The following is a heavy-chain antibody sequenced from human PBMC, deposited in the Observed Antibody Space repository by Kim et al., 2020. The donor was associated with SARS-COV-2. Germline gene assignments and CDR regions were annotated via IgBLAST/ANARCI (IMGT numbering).Heavy chain of an antibody. CDR2: IYYGGST. J-gene: IGHJ5*02. CDR1: GGSISSYY. CDR3: ARAVDVVVPAANQIGWFDP. Sequence: SETLSLTCTVSGGSISSYYWSWIRQPPGKGLEWIGYIYYGGSTNYNPSLKSRVTISVDTSKNQFSLKLSSVTAADTAVYYCARAVDVVVPAANQIGWFDPWGQGTLVTVSS. D-gene: IGHD2-2*01. V-gene: IGHV4-59*13.